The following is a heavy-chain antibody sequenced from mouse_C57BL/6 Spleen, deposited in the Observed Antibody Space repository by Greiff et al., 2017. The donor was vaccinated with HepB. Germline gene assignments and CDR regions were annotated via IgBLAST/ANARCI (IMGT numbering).Heavy chain of an antibody. CDR1: GYTFTSYW. V-gene: IGHV1-59*01. D-gene: IGHD1-1*01. CDR3: ARSDYYGSSIYAMDY. CDR2: IDPSDSYT. J-gene: IGHJ4*01. Sequence: QVQLQQPGAELVRPGTSVKLSCKASGYTFTSYWMHWVKQRPGQGLEWIGVIDPSDSYTNYNQKFKGKATLTVDTSSSTAYMQLSSLTSEDSAVYYCARSDYYGSSIYAMDYWGQGTSVTVSS.